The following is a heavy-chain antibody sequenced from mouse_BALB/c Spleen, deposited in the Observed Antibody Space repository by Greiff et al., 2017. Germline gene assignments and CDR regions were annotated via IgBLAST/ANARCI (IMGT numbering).Heavy chain of an antibody. CDR1: GFAFSSYD. J-gene: IGHJ2*01. CDR3: ARQSTTAVFDY. D-gene: IGHD1-2*01. CDR2: ISSGGGST. V-gene: IGHV5-12-1*01. Sequence: DVMLVESGGGLVKPGGSLKLSCAASGFAFSSYDMSWVRQTPEKRLEWVAYISSGGGSTYYPDTVKGRFTISRDNAKNTLYLQMSSLKSEDTAMYYCARQSTTAVFDYWGQGTTLTVSS.